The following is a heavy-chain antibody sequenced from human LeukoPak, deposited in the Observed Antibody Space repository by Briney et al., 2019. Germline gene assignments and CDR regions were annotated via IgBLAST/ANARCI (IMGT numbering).Heavy chain of an antibody. CDR2: IWYDGSDK. CDR1: GFTFSSYG. D-gene: IGHD4-17*01. Sequence: GGSLRLSCAASGFTFSSYGMYWVRQAPGKGLEWVAFIWYDGSDKYYADSVQGRFTISRDNSKNTLYLQMNSLRAEDTAVYYCARDRAMTTVTYFDNWGQGTLVTVSS. CDR3: ARDRAMTTVTYFDN. J-gene: IGHJ4*02. V-gene: IGHV3-33*01.